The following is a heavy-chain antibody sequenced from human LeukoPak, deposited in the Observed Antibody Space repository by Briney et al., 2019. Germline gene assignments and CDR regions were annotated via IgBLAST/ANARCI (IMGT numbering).Heavy chain of an antibody. CDR2: IYSGGST. Sequence: GGSLRLSCAASGFTVSSNYMSWVRQAPGKGLEWVSVIYSGGSTYYADSVKGRFTISRDNSKNTLYLQMNSLRAEDTAVYYCVRGGSSGYYWFDPWGQGTLVTVSS. CDR1: GFTVSSNY. CDR3: VRGGSSGYYWFDP. J-gene: IGHJ5*02. D-gene: IGHD6-19*01. V-gene: IGHV3-53*01.